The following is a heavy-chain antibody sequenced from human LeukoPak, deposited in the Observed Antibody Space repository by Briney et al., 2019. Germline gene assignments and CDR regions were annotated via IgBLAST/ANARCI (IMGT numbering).Heavy chain of an antibody. CDR3: AKGPGDSSGYIDY. V-gene: IGHV3-23*01. D-gene: IGHD3-22*01. CDR1: GFTFSSYA. J-gene: IGHJ4*02. Sequence: GGSLRLSCAAPGFTFSSYAMSWVRQAPGKGLEWVSAISGSGGSTYYADSVKGRFTISRDNSKNTLYLQMNSLRAEDTAVYYCAKGPGDSSGYIDYWGQGTLVTVSS. CDR2: ISGSGGST.